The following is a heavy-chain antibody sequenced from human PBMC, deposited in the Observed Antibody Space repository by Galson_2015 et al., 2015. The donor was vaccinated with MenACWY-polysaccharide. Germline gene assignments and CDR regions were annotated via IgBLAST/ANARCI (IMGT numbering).Heavy chain of an antibody. V-gene: IGHV1-8*01. CDR2: MNPRSGHT. J-gene: IGHJ5*02. CDR3: ARGHYGA. D-gene: IGHD3-10*01. CDR1: GYTFTYND. Sequence: SVMVSCKASGYTFTYNDINWVRQATGQRLEWMGLMNPRSGHTEYAQKFQGRVTMTSNTAISTAYMELTSLRSEDTAVYYCARGHYGAWGQGTLVIVSS.